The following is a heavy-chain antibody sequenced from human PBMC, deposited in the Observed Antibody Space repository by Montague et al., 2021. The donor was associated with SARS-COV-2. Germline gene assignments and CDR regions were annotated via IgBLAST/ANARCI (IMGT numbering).Heavy chain of an antibody. J-gene: IGHJ6*02. Sequence: SETLSLTCTVSGGSISGYYWSWIRQPPGKGLEWIGYIYYSGSTKYNPFLGSRVTVSVDRFKNQVSLKLSSVTAADTAVYYCARLLRSCTNGVYRTYYYYAMDVWGQGTTVTVSS. CDR2: IYYSGST. V-gene: IGHV4-59*01. CDR3: ARLLRSCTNGVYRTYYYYAMDV. D-gene: IGHD2-8*01. CDR1: GGSISGYY.